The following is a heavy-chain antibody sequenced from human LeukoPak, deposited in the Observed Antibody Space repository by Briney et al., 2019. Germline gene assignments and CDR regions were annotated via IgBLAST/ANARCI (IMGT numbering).Heavy chain of an antibody. CDR1: GYSFPSYW. CDR3: ARRLKNSRGIDH. J-gene: IGHJ4*02. CDR2: IYPGDSDT. V-gene: IGHV5-51*01. Sequence: GESLKISCKGSGYSFPSYWIAWVRQMPGKGLEWMGIIYPGDSDTTYSPSFQGQVTISADKSISTAYLQWSSLKASDTAIYYCARRLKNSRGIDHWGQGTLVTVSS. D-gene: IGHD2/OR15-2a*01.